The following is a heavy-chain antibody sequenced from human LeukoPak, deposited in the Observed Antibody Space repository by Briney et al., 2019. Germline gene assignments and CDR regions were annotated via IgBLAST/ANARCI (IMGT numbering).Heavy chain of an antibody. CDR1: GFTFSTYA. V-gene: IGHV3-64D*06. CDR2: IGRNGDST. J-gene: IGHJ1*01. D-gene: IGHD6-19*01. CDR3: VKDREMGRGWAYFQH. Sequence: GGSLRLSCSASGFTFSTYAMHWVPQAPGKGLEYVSAIGRNGDSTYYAYSVKGRFTILRDNSKNTLYLQMSSLSPEDTAVYYCVKDREMGRGWAYFQHWGQGTLVTVSS.